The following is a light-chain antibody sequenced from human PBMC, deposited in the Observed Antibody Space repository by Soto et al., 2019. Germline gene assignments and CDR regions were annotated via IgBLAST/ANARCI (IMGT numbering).Light chain of an antibody. CDR1: ERLSSVY. V-gene: IGKV3-20*01. Sequence: ETVLTQSPGTLSLSQRERATLSCRASERLSSVYLAWYQQRPGQPPRLLIYGASNRATGIPDRFSGSGSGTDFTLIINRLEPEDVAIYYCQQYGGSPRITFGQGTRLEIK. CDR3: QQYGGSPRIT. J-gene: IGKJ5*01. CDR2: GAS.